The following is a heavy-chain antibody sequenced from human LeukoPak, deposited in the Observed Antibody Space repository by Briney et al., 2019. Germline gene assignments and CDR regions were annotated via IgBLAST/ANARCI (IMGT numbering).Heavy chain of an antibody. D-gene: IGHD6-19*01. CDR1: GFTFSDNY. J-gene: IGHJ5*02. V-gene: IGHV3-11*04. CDR3: AREMLAAVAAQS. CDR2: ISSSGSI. Sequence: GGSLRLSCAASGFTFSDNYMSWIRQAPGKGLEWVSYISSSGSIYYADSVKGRFTISRDNAKNSLYLQMNSLRAEDTAVYYCAREMLAAVAAQSWGQGTLVTVSS.